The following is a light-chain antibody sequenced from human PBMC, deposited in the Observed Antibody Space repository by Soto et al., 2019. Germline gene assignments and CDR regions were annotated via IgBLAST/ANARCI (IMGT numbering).Light chain of an antibody. CDR2: DAS. V-gene: IGKV3-11*01. CDR1: QSVSSY. Sequence: EIVLTQSPSTLSFSPVEGCTLSCRASQSVSSYLAWYQQKPGQAPRLLIYDASNRATGIPARFSGSGSGTDFTLTISSLEPEDFAVYYCQQRSNWLTFGGGTKVDIK. J-gene: IGKJ4*01. CDR3: QQRSNWLT.